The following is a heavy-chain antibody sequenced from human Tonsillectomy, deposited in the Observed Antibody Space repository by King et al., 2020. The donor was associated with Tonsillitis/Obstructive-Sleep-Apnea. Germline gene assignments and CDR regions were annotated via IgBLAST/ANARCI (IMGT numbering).Heavy chain of an antibody. CDR3: ARDPGLIFDY. Sequence: VQLVESGGGVVQPGRSLRLSCAASGFTFSSYAMHWVRQAPGKGLEWVAVISYDGSNKYYADSVKGRFTISRDNSKNTLYLQMNSLRAEDTAVYYCARDPGLIFDYWGQGTLVTVSS. V-gene: IGHV3-30*04. J-gene: IGHJ4*02. CDR1: GFTFSSYA. CDR2: ISYDGSNK. D-gene: IGHD3/OR15-3a*01.